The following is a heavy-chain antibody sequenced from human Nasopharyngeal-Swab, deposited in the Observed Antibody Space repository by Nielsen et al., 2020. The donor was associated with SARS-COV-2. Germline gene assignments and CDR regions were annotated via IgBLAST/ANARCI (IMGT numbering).Heavy chain of an antibody. D-gene: IGHD3-9*01. CDR1: GFSIISNHY. CDR2: INHRGNT. CDR3: VRLYYDLLTGYFSVGGNFDY. J-gene: IGHJ4*02. V-gene: IGHV4-38-2*02. Sequence: SETLSLTCNVSGFSIISNHYWGWIRQSPGKRLEWIATINHRGNTYYNPSPESRVTISADTSKDHFFLRVTSVTAADTAVYYCVRLYYDLLTGYFSVGGNFDYWGPGTLVTVSS.